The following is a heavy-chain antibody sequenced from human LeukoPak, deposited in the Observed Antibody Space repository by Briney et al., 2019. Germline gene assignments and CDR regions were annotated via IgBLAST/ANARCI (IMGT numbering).Heavy chain of an antibody. CDR1: GFTFSSYS. CDR3: ARGDLRSSGWYGGY. CDR2: ISYDGSNK. Sequence: GGSLRLSCAASGFTFSSYSMNWVRQAPGKGLEWVAVISYDGSNKYYADSVKGRFTISRDNSKNTLYLQMNSLRAEDTAVYYCARGDLRSSGWYGGYWGQGTLVTVSS. D-gene: IGHD6-19*01. J-gene: IGHJ4*02. V-gene: IGHV3-30*03.